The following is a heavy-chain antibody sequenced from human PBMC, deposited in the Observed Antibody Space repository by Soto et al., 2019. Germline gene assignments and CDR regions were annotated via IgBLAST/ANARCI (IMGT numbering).Heavy chain of an antibody. V-gene: IGHV3-30*18. CDR1: GFNLYNYA. CDR2: ILYDGSKE. CDR3: AKERAYTYGYFDN. D-gene: IGHD5-18*01. Sequence: PGGSLRLSCAASGFNLYNYAMHWVRQAPGKGLEWVAVILYDGSKEYYADSVKGRFIISRDNSRNMVFLQMNSLRPEDTALYYCAKERAYTYGYFDNWGQGSPVTVSS. J-gene: IGHJ4*02.